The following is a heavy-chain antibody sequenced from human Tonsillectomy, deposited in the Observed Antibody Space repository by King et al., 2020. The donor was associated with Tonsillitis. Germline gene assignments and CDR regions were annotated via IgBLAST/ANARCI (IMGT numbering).Heavy chain of an antibody. J-gene: IGHJ3*02. CDR3: ARSIPAARHQDAFDI. V-gene: IGHV4-30-4*01. Sequence: VQLQESGPGLVKPSQTLSLTCNVSGGSISCSDYSLTWIRQPPGKGLEWIGEIFYSVNTFYNPSLKSRVTISVDTSRTQFSLWLSSVTAADTAVYYCARSIPAARHQDAFDIWGQGTMVTVSS. D-gene: IGHD2-2*01. CDR1: GGSISCSDYS. CDR2: IFYSVNT.